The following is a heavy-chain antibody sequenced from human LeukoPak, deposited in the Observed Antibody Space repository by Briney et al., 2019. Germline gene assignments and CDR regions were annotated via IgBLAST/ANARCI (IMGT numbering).Heavy chain of an antibody. J-gene: IGHJ6*02. Sequence: TSETLSLTCAVSGGSISSSSYYWGWIRQPPGKGLEWIGSIYYSGSTYYNPSLKSRVTISVDTSKNQFSLKLSSVTAADTAVYYCARDERVTVVTEGGGMDVWGQGTTVTVSS. CDR3: ARDERVTVVTEGGGMDV. D-gene: IGHD4-23*01. V-gene: IGHV4-39*07. CDR2: IYYSGST. CDR1: GGSISSSSYY.